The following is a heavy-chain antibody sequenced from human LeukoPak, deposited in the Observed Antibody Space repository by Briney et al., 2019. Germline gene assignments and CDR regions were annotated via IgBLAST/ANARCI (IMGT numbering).Heavy chain of an antibody. CDR1: AYTFSTYW. CDR2: INSDGSST. CDR3: VREDSVNFPDAFDI. Sequence: GGSLRVSCAASAYTFSTYWMHWDRQAPGKGLVWVSRINSDGSSTRYADSVKGRFTISRDNTKNTLYLQMNSLRAEDTAVYYCVREDSVNFPDAFDIWGQGTMVTVSS. J-gene: IGHJ3*02. D-gene: IGHD5/OR15-5a*01. V-gene: IGHV3-74*01.